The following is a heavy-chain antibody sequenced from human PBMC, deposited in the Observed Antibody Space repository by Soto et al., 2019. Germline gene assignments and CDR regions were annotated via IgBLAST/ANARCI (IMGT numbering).Heavy chain of an antibody. Sequence: GASVKVSCKASGGTFSSYAISWVRQAPGQGLEWMGGIIPIFGTANYAQKFQGRVTITADESTSTAYMELSSLRSEDTAVYYCAKGSQWLREFDYWGQGXLVTVYS. D-gene: IGHD5-12*01. CDR1: GGTFSSYA. J-gene: IGHJ4*02. CDR3: AKGSQWLREFDY. V-gene: IGHV1-69*13. CDR2: IIPIFGTA.